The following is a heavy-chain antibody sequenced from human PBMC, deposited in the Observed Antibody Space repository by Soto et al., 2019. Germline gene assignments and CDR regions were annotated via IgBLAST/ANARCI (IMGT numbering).Heavy chain of an antibody. V-gene: IGHV1-69*02. Sequence: QVQLVQSGAEVKKPGSSVKVSCKASGGTFSSYTISWVRQAPGQGLEWMGRIIPILGIANYAQKFQGRVTITADKSTSTAYMELSSLRSEDTAVYYCARPLVTALSLQDDAFDIWGQGTMVTVSS. CDR2: IIPILGIA. CDR3: ARPLVTALSLQDDAFDI. J-gene: IGHJ3*02. CDR1: GGTFSSYT. D-gene: IGHD3-10*01.